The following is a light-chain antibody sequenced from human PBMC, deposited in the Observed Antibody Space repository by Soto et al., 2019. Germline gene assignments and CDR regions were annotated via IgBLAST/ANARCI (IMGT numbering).Light chain of an antibody. CDR3: QSYDSSLSGWV. Sequence: QSVLTQPPSASGSPGQSVTISCAGTSSDVGAFNYVSWYQQLPGKAPKLMIYEVTKRPSGVPDRFSGSKSGNTASLTVSGLQAEDEADYYCQSYDSSLSGWVFGGGTKLTVL. J-gene: IGLJ3*02. CDR2: EVT. CDR1: SSDVGAFNY. V-gene: IGLV2-8*01.